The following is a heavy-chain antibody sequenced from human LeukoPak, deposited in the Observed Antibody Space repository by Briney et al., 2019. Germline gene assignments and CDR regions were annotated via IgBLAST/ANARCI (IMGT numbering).Heavy chain of an antibody. Sequence: GGSLRLSCAASGFTVSSNYMSWVRQAPGKGLEWVSVIYSGGSTYYADSVKGRFTISRDNSKNTLYLQMNSLRAEDTAVYYGARIAAAGVFDYWGQGTLVTVSS. CDR3: ARIAAAGVFDY. D-gene: IGHD6-13*01. CDR2: IYSGGST. CDR1: GFTVSSNY. J-gene: IGHJ4*02. V-gene: IGHV3-53*01.